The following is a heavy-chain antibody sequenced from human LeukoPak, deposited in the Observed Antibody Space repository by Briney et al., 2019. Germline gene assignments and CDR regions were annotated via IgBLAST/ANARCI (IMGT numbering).Heavy chain of an antibody. D-gene: IGHD3-10*01. V-gene: IGHV3-30*02. CDR1: GFTFSSYG. Sequence: GGSLRLSCAASGFTFSSYGMHWVRQAPGKGLEWVEFIRYDGSNKYYADSVKGRFTISRDNSKNTLYLQMNSLRAEDTAVYYCAKDSLMGYYYYYMDVWGKGTTVTVSS. J-gene: IGHJ6*03. CDR2: IRYDGSNK. CDR3: AKDSLMGYYYYYMDV.